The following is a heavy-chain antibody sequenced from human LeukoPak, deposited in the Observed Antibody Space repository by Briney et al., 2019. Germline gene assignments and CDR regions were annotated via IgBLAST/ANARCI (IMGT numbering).Heavy chain of an antibody. Sequence: SETLSLTCTVSGGSISSNYWTWIRQPPGKGLEWIGYTSYSGSTNYNPSLRSRVTLSLDTSKNQFPLKVTSVTAADTAVYYCARGTGGTAWHTDSWGQGTLVTVSS. CDR1: GGSISSNY. CDR2: TSYSGST. D-gene: IGHD2-8*02. CDR3: ARGTGGTAWHTDS. V-gene: IGHV4-59*01. J-gene: IGHJ4*02.